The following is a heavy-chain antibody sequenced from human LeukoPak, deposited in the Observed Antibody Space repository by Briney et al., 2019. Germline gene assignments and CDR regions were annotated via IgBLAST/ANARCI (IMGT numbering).Heavy chain of an antibody. CDR1: GFTVSSNY. CDR3: ATNIGSSGWYGGSLDY. V-gene: IGHV3-53*01. D-gene: IGHD6-19*01. Sequence: GGSLRLSCAASGFTVSSNYMSWVRQAPGKGLEWVSVIYSGGSTYYADSVKGRFTISRDNSKNTLYLQMNSLIAEDTAVYYCATNIGSSGWYGGSLDYWGQGTLVTVSS. CDR2: IYSGGST. J-gene: IGHJ4*02.